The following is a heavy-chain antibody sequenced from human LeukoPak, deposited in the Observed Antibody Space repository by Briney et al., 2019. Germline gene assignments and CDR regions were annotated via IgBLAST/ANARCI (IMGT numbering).Heavy chain of an antibody. D-gene: IGHD2-15*01. V-gene: IGHV1-8*01. Sequence: GASVKVSCKASGYTFTSYDINWVRQATGQGLEWMGWMNPNSGNTGYAQKFQGRVTMTRNTSISTAYMELSSLRSEDTAVYYCARGPGYCSGGSCYYYMDVWGKGTTVTVSS. CDR3: ARGPGYCSGGSCYYYMDV. CDR1: GYTFTSYD. CDR2: MNPNSGNT. J-gene: IGHJ6*03.